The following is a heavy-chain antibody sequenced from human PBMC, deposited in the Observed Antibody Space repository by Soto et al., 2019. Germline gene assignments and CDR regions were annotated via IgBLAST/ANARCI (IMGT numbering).Heavy chain of an antibody. Sequence: SETLSLTCSVSGGSVRSGNHFWNWIRQPPGRGLEWLGYMYYTGVTNYNPSLKSRVSMSVDTSKDQFSLNLTSLTAADTAVYYCARGGEPLGYYGLDVWGQGTTVIVSS. CDR1: GGSVRSGNHF. CDR2: MYYTGVT. J-gene: IGHJ6*02. V-gene: IGHV4-61*01. CDR3: ARGGEPLGYYGLDV.